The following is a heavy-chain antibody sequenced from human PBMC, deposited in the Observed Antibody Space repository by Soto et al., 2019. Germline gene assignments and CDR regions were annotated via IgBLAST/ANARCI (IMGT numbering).Heavy chain of an antibody. Sequence: QLQLQESGSGLVRPSQTLSLTCAVSGGSISSGGYSWNWIRQPPGKGLEWIGYIYHSGSTLYNPSLKSRVXXXVXXSKNQFSLKLSSVTAADTAVYYRARNHHEGNWFHPWGQGTLVTVSS. CDR1: GGSISSGGYS. V-gene: IGHV4-30-2*01. CDR3: ARNHHEGNWFHP. CDR2: IYHSGST. J-gene: IGHJ5*02.